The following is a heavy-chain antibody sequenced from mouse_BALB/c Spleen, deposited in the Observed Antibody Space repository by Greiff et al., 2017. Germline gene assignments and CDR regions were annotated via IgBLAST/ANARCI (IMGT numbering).Heavy chain of an antibody. Sequence: EVKLVESGGGLVKPGGSLKLSCAASGFTFSSYAMSWVRQTPEKRLEWVATISSGGSYTYYPDSVKGRFTISRDNAKNTLYLQMSSLRSEDTAMYYCARQSRDGYYFDYWGQGTTLTVSS. V-gene: IGHV5-9-3*01. D-gene: IGHD2-3*01. CDR1: GFTFSSYA. CDR3: ARQSRDGYYFDY. CDR2: ISSGGSYT. J-gene: IGHJ2*01.